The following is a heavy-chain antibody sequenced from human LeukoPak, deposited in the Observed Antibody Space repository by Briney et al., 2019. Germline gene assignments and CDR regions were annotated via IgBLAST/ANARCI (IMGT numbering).Heavy chain of an antibody. CDR3: AREGRGYSYGSGAFDI. CDR2: ISYDGSNK. J-gene: IGHJ3*02. CDR1: GFIFSSYA. Sequence: GGSLRPSCVGSGFIFSSYAMHWVRQAPGKGLEWVAVISYDGSNKYYADSVKGRFTISRDNSKNTLYLQMNSLRAEDTAVYYCAREGRGYSYGSGAFDIWGQGTMVTVSS. D-gene: IGHD5-18*01. V-gene: IGHV3-30*01.